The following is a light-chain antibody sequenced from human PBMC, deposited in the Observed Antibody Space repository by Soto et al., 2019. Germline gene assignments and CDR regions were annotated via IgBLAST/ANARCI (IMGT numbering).Light chain of an antibody. Sequence: SYELTQPPSVSVAPGQTARITCGGNNIGNKNVHWYQQKPGQAPVLVVYDDSDRPSGIPERFSGSNSGNTATLSISRVDAGDEADYYWQVWDGYTNRGVFGTGTKLTVL. V-gene: IGLV3-21*02. CDR1: NIGNKN. CDR2: DDS. CDR3: QVWDGYTNRGV. J-gene: IGLJ1*01.